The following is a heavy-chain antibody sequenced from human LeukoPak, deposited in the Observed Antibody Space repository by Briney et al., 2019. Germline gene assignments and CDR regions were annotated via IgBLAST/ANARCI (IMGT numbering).Heavy chain of an antibody. CDR1: GFTVSSNS. CDR2: ISGSGGST. Sequence: GGSLRLSCTVSGFTVSSNSMSWVRQAPGKGLEWVSAISGSGGSTYYADSVKGRFTISRDNSKNTLYLQMNSLRAEDTAVYYCAKDYYDSSGYAGFDYWGQGTLVTVSS. D-gene: IGHD3-22*01. V-gene: IGHV3-23*01. CDR3: AKDYYDSSGYAGFDY. J-gene: IGHJ4*02.